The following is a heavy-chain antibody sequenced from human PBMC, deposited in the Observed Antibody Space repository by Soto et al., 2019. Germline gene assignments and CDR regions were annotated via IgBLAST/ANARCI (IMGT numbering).Heavy chain of an antibody. CDR3: ASQAYDFWSDY. V-gene: IGHV4-39*01. CDR1: GGSISSSSYY. Sequence: PSETLSLTCTVSGGSISSSSYYWCGIRQPPGKGLEWIGSIYYSGSTYYNPSLKSRVTISVDTSKSQFSLKLSSVTAADTAVYYCASQAYDFWSDYWGPGTLVTVSS. D-gene: IGHD3-3*01. CDR2: IYYSGST. J-gene: IGHJ4*02.